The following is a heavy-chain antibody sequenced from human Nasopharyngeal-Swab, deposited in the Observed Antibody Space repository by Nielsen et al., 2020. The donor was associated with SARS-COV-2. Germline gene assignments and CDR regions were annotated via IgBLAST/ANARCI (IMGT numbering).Heavy chain of an antibody. Sequence: GSLRLSCTASGGSISSSSYNWGWIRQPPGKGREGMGSIYYIGSTYYNPSLKRRVTITVDTSKNQFSLKLSSGTAADTAVYYCARERGRGGIWNYYYYYMDVWGKGTTVTVSS. V-gene: IGHV4-39*07. CDR1: GGSISSSSYN. CDR3: ARERGRGGIWNYYYYYMDV. D-gene: IGHD3-10*01. J-gene: IGHJ6*03. CDR2: IYYIGST.